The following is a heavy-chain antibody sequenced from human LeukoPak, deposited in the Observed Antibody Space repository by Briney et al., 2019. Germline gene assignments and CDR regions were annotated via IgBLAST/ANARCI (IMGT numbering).Heavy chain of an antibody. V-gene: IGHV1-2*02. CDR1: GYTFTGYY. Sequence: GASVKVSCKASGYTFTGYYMHWVRQAPGQGLEWMGWINPNSGGTNYAQKFQGRVTMTRDTSVSTAYMELSRLRSDDTAVYYCARERNYYDSSGYFHVFDYWGQGTLVTVSS. J-gene: IGHJ4*02. CDR3: ARERNYYDSSGYFHVFDY. D-gene: IGHD3-22*01. CDR2: INPNSGGT.